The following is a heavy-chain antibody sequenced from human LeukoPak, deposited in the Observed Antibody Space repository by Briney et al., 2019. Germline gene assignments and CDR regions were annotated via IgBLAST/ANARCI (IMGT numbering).Heavy chain of an antibody. CDR3: ARSFDYGDLFDY. Sequence: SETLSLTCTVSGGSISSYYWSWIRQPPGKGLEWIGYISYSGNTKYNPSLKSRLTISVDTSKNQFSLRLSSVSAADTAVYYCARSFDYGDLFDYWGQGTLVTVSS. J-gene: IGHJ4*02. V-gene: IGHV4-59*01. CDR2: ISYSGNT. D-gene: IGHD4-17*01. CDR1: GGSISSYY.